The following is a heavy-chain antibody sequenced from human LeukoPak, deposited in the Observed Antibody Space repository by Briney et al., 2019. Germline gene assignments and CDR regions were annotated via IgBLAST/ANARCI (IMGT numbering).Heavy chain of an antibody. CDR1: DDSIGPFY. Sequence: PSETLSLTCTVSDDSIGPFYWIWIRQSPGKGLLGSGNIYYTGSTKYNPSLNNPLTLSVDTSKNQFTLNLSSVTAADTAVYYCARHCGGGESYPRVFDYWGRGTLVTVSS. D-gene: IGHD2-21*01. CDR2: IYYTGST. J-gene: IGHJ4*02. CDR3: ARHCGGGESYPRVFDY. V-gene: IGHV4-59*08.